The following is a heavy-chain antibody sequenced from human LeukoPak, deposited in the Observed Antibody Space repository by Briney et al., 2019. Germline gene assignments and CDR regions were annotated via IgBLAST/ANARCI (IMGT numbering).Heavy chain of an antibody. CDR2: MHYSGST. D-gene: IGHD6-25*01. J-gene: IGHJ2*01. V-gene: IGHV4-61*01. Sequence: PSETLSLTCTVSGGSVSNGKYYWSWIRQPPGKGLEWIGNMHYSGSTNYNPSLKSRVTISVDTSMNQFSLLLTSATAADTAVYYCARDSLLRGSGWDYWYFDLWGRGTLVTVSS. CDR1: GGSVSNGKYY. CDR3: ARDSLLRGSGWDYWYFDL.